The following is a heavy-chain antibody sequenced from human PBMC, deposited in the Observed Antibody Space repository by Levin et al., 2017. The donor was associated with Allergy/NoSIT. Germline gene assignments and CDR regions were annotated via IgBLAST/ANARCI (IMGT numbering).Heavy chain of an antibody. Sequence: ASVKVSCKASGYTFTSYDINWVRQAAGQGLEWMGWMNPRSGNTALAQNFQGRVTMTRNISIATAYMEVTRLKSDDTAVYYCARDRATGESWFDPWGQGTLVTVSS. D-gene: IGHD7-27*01. V-gene: IGHV1-8*01. CDR1: GYTFTSYD. CDR3: ARDRATGESWFDP. J-gene: IGHJ5*02. CDR2: MNPRSGNT.